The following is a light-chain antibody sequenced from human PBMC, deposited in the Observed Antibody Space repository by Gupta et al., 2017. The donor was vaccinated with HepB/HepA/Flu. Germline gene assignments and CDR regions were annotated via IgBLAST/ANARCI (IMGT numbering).Light chain of an antibody. Sequence: SYELTQPPSMSVSPGQTARITCSGDNLGDKYAYWYQQKAGQSPRLVIYQDRKRPSGIPARFSGSDSRNTAPLNISGAQAMEEAIDYCKAWDSGTVVFGGGTKLTVL. V-gene: IGLV3-1*01. J-gene: IGLJ3*02. CDR3: KAWDSGTVV. CDR1: NLGDKY. CDR2: QDR.